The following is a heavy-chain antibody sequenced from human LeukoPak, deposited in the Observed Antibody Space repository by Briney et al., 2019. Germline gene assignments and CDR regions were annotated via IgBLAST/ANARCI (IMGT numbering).Heavy chain of an antibody. J-gene: IGHJ3*02. CDR2: IWYDGSNK. Sequence: GGSLRLSCAASGFTFSGYGMHWVRQAPGKGLEWVAVIWYDGSNKYYADSVKGRFTISRDNSKNTLYLQMNSLRAEDTAVYYCARDGPLDAFDIWGQGTMVTVSS. V-gene: IGHV3-33*01. CDR1: GFTFSGYG. CDR3: ARDGPLDAFDI.